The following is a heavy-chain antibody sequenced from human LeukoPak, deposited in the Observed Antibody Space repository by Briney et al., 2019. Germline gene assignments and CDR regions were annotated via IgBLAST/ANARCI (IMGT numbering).Heavy chain of an antibody. D-gene: IGHD6-13*01. Sequence: SETLSLTCTVSGGSISSYYWSWIRQPPGKGLEWIGYIYYSGSTNYNPSLKSRVTISVDTSKNQFSLKLNSVTAADTAVYYCARQRIAADYWGQGTLVTVSS. CDR3: ARQRIAADY. V-gene: IGHV4-59*01. CDR2: IYYSGST. J-gene: IGHJ4*02. CDR1: GGSISSYY.